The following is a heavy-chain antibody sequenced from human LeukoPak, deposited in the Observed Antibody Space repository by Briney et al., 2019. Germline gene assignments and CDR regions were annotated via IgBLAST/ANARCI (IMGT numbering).Heavy chain of an antibody. V-gene: IGHV4-39*01. CDR2: VYYTESA. CDR1: GGSISSSSYY. J-gene: IGHJ5*02. D-gene: IGHD3-10*01. CDR3: ARLWFGSSAGWFDP. Sequence: SETLSLTCTVSGGSISSSSYYWAWIRQPPGKRLEWIASVYYTESADYSPSLKSRVTIDIDTSKNQFSLKMTSVTAADTAVYYCARLWFGSSAGWFDPWGQGTLVTVSS.